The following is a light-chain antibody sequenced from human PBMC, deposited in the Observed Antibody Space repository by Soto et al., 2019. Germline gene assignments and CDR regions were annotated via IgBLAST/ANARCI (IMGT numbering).Light chain of an antibody. J-gene: IGKJ2*01. Sequence: EIVMTQSPATLSVSPGERVTLSCRASQSVSSDLAWYQQKPGQPPRILIYGASTRATGIPARFSGSGSGTEFTLAISSLQSEDVAVYYCQHYIRWPPTSTFGQGTKLEIK. CDR2: GAS. V-gene: IGKV3-15*01. CDR1: QSVSSD. CDR3: QHYIRWPPTST.